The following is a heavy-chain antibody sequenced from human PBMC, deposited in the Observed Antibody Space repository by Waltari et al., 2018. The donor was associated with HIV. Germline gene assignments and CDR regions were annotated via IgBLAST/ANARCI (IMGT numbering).Heavy chain of an antibody. D-gene: IGHD3-16*01. CDR3: ASLYNYVWGSPPPFDY. CDR2: INSDGSST. Sequence: EVQLVESGPGLAQPGGSLRLPCAASAFTSSSDWMLWVRQAPGKGLVWVSRINSDGSSTNYADSLKGRFTISRDNAKKTVYLQMNSLRAEDTALYYCASLYNYVWGSPPPFDYWGQGTLVTVSS. CDR1: AFTSSSDW. V-gene: IGHV3-74*01. J-gene: IGHJ4*02.